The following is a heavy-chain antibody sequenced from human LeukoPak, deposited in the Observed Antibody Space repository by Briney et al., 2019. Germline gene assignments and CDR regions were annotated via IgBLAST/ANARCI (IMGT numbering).Heavy chain of an antibody. CDR1: GGSISSGGYS. J-gene: IGHJ3*02. V-gene: IGHV4-30-2*01. Sequence: SETLSLTCAVSGGSISSGGYSWSWIRQPPGKGLEWIGYIYHSGSTYYNPSLKSRVTISVDRSKNQFSLKLSSVTAADTAVYYCARDKTDAFDIWGQGTMVTVSS. CDR3: ARDKTDAFDI. CDR2: IYHSGST.